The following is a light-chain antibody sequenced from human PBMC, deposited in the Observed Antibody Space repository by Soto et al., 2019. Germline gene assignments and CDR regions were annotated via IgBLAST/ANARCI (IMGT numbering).Light chain of an antibody. V-gene: IGKV1-5*03. CDR3: QHYDSFSWT. J-gene: IGKJ1*01. Sequence: DIQMTQSPSTLSASVGDRVTITCRASQTIISWLAWYQQKPGKAPKLLIYQVSTLESGVPSRFSGSGSGTEFTLTISSLQPDDFATYYCQHYDSFSWTFGQGTKVEIK. CDR1: QTIISW. CDR2: QVS.